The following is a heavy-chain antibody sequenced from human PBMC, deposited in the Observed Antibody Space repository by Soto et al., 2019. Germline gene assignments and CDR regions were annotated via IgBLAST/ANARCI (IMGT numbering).Heavy chain of an antibody. D-gene: IGHD2-2*01. CDR2: IYYSGST. CDR1: GGSISSGGYY. CDR3: ARSIVLVPAANLRAPIDY. J-gene: IGHJ4*02. Sequence: SETLSLTCTVSGGSISSGGYYWSWIRQHPGKGLEWIGYIYYSGSTYYNPSLKSRVTISVDTSKNQFSLKLSSVTAADTAVYYCARSIVLVPAANLRAPIDYRGPGPLVTLSS. V-gene: IGHV4-31*03.